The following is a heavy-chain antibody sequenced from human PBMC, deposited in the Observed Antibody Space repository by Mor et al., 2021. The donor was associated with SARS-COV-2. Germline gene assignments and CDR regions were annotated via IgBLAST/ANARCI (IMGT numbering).Heavy chain of an antibody. V-gene: IGHV3-48*01. Sequence: YADSVKGRFTISRDNAKNSLYLQMSSLRAEDTAVYYCARATLIRGAMFDYWGQGALVSVSS. D-gene: IGHD3-10*01. J-gene: IGHJ4*02. CDR3: ARATLIRGAMFDY.